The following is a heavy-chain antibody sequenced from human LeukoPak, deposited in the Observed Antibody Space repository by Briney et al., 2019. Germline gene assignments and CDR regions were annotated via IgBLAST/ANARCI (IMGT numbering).Heavy chain of an antibody. Sequence: GASVKVSCKASGYTFTSYDINWVRQATGQGLEWMGWMNPNSGNTGYAQKFQGRVTMTRNTSISTAYMKLSSLRSEDTAVYYCARGDDILTGYSSPYFDYWGQGTLVTVSS. CDR3: ARGDDILTGYSSPYFDY. CDR2: MNPNSGNT. V-gene: IGHV1-8*01. D-gene: IGHD3-9*01. CDR1: GYTFTSYD. J-gene: IGHJ4*02.